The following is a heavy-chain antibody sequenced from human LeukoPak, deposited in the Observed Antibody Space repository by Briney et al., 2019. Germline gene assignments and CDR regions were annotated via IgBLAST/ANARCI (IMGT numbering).Heavy chain of an antibody. CDR2: IYYSGST. CDR1: GGSISSYY. Sequence: PSETLYLTCTVSGGSISSYYWSRIRQPPGKGLEWIGYIYYSGSTNYNPSLKSRVTISVDTSKNQFSLKLSSVTAADTAVYYCARVNGGKGYYFYYWGQGTLVTVSS. J-gene: IGHJ4*02. CDR3: ARVNGGKGYYFYY. D-gene: IGHD4-23*01. V-gene: IGHV4-59*01.